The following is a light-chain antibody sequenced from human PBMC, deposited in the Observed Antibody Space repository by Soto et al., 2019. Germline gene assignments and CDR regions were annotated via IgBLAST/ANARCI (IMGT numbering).Light chain of an antibody. CDR1: SSDVGGSNY. Sequence: QSALTQPASVSGSPGQSITISCTGTSSDVGGSNYVSWYQQHPGKAPKLMIYDVSNRPSGVSNRFPGSKSGNTASLTISGLQAEDEADYYCGSYSSSSTLYVFGTGTKLTVL. V-gene: IGLV2-14*03. CDR2: DVS. J-gene: IGLJ1*01. CDR3: GSYSSSSTLYV.